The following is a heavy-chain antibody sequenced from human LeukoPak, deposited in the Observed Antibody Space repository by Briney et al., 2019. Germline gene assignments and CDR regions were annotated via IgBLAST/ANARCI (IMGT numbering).Heavy chain of an antibody. D-gene: IGHD6-13*01. CDR2: ISYDGSNK. CDR3: ASGDSSSWTQLDY. J-gene: IGHJ4*02. V-gene: IGHV3-30*04. CDR1: GFTFSSYA. Sequence: PGRSLRLSCAASGFTFSSYAMHWVRQAPGKGLEWVAVISYDGSNKYYADSVKGRFTISRDNSKNTLYLQMNSLRAEDTAVYYCASGDSSSWTQLDYWGQGTLLTVSS.